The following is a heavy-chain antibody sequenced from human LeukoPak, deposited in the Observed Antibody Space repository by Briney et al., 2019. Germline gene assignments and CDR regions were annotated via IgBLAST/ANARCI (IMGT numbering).Heavy chain of an antibody. D-gene: IGHD5-18*01. CDR2: IGTAGDT. CDR1: GFTFSSYD. CDR3: ARVNRYSYDYDFDL. V-gene: IGHV3-13*01. J-gene: IGHJ2*01. Sequence: GGSLRLSCAASGFTFSSYDMHWVRQATGKGLEWVSAIGTAGDTYYPGSVKGRFTISRENAKNSLYLRMNSLRAGDTAVYYCARVNRYSYDYDFDLWGRGTLVTVSS.